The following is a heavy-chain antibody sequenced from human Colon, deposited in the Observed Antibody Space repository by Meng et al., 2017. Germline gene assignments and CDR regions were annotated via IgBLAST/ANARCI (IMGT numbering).Heavy chain of an antibody. J-gene: IGHJ4*02. CDR1: GFTFSSYG. CDR3: AKEIASRRPFDY. CDR2: ISDGGSRT. Sequence: EVRLGEAGGGLVQPGGSLRLSCAASGFTFSSYGMNWVRQAPGKGLEWVSAISDGGSRTYHADSVKGRFTISRDNSKNTLYLQMNSLRAEDTAIYYCAKEIASRRPFDYWGQGTLVTVSS. D-gene: IGHD6-6*01. V-gene: IGHV3-23*04.